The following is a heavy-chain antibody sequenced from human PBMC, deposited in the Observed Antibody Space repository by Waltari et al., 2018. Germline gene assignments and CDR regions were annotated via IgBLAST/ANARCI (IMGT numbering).Heavy chain of an antibody. CDR3: ARDRPGVSSSSPHYLHGMDV. V-gene: IGHV4-61*02. CDR1: GASIKSGGHW. J-gene: IGHJ6*02. CDR2: VYQTGVA. Sequence: QVQLQESGPGLVKPSETLSLTCSVSGASIKSGGHWWTWVRLSAGKGLEWVGQVYQTGVANYSPSLRSRVTMSIDTSRNEFSLRLTSVTAADTAIYFCARDRPGVSSSSPHYLHGMDVWGQGTMVTVSS. D-gene: IGHD6-6*01.